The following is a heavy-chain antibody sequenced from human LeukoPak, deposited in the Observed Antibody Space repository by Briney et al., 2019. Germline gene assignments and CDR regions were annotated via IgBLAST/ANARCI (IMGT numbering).Heavy chain of an antibody. D-gene: IGHD6-19*01. J-gene: IGHJ4*02. Sequence: AASVKVSCKASGYTFTSYYMHWVRQAPGQGLEWMGIINPSGGSTSYAQKFQGRVTMTRDTSTSTVYMELSSLRSVDTAVYYCAREGAIIAVAGTGFDYWGQGTLVTVSS. V-gene: IGHV1-46*03. CDR2: INPSGGST. CDR1: GYTFTSYY. CDR3: AREGAIIAVAGTGFDY.